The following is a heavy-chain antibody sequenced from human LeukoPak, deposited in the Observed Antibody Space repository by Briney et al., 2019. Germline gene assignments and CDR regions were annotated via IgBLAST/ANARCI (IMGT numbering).Heavy chain of an antibody. CDR3: ARGAEYYYDSSGGRYFDY. J-gene: IGHJ4*02. CDR2: INAGSGNT. CDR1: GYTFINYA. V-gene: IGHV1-3*01. D-gene: IGHD3-22*01. Sequence: GASVKVSCKASGYTFINYAIHWVRQAPGQRLEWMGWINAGSGNTKYSQTFQDRVTITRDTSASTAYMELRSLRSEDTAVYYCARGAEYYYDSSGGRYFDYWGQGTLVTVSS.